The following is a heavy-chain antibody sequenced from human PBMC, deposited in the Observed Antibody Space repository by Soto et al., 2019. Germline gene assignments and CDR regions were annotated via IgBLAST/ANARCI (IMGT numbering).Heavy chain of an antibody. J-gene: IGHJ6*02. CDR1: GDSCASYC. CDR2: IFPGHSDT. CDR3: AVGWVRKFITRTRDYYCMDV. D-gene: IGHD3-10*01. Sequence: GESMKVSGKGSGDSCASYCGGGVGERRGKGREMMGVIFPGHSDTRYSPSFQGQVTISADKSISTAYLQWSSLKASDTAMYYCAVGWVRKFITRTRDYYCMDVSGQVTTVTVS. V-gene: IGHV5-51*01.